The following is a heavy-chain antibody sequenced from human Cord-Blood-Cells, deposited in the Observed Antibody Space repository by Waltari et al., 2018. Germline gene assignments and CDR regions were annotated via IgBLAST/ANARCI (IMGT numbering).Heavy chain of an antibody. CDR3: ARGNSGSYLGAFDI. J-gene: IGHJ3*02. D-gene: IGHD1-26*01. CDR1: GGSISSGGYY. V-gene: IGHV4-31*03. CDR2: IYYSGST. Sequence: QVQLQESGPGLVKPSQPLSLTCTVSGGSISSGGYYCSWLRPHPGKGLEWIGYIYYSGSTYYNPSLKSRVTISVDTSKNQFSLKLSSVTAADTAVYYCARGNSGSYLGAFDIWGQGTMVTVSS.